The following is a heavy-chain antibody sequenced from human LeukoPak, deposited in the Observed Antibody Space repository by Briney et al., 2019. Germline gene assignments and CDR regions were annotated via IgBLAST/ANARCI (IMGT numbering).Heavy chain of an antibody. J-gene: IGHJ4*02. CDR1: GFTFSSYG. CDR3: VRDMGYYDKV. Sequence: TGGSLRLSCAASGFTFSSYGMHWVRQAPGKGLEWVAFIRYDGSNKYYADSVKGRFTISRDNSKNTLYLQMNSLRAEDTAVYYCVRDMGYYDKVWGQGTLVTVSS. V-gene: IGHV3-30*02. D-gene: IGHD3-22*01. CDR2: IRYDGSNK.